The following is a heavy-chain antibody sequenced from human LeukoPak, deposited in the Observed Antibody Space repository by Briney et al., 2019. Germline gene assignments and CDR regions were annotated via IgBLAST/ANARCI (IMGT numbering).Heavy chain of an antibody. V-gene: IGHV3-23*01. D-gene: IGHD3-10*01. CDR1: GCTFSSYA. CDR3: AKSKDRTMVRGVLDY. CDR2: ISGSGGST. Sequence: GGSLRLSCAASGCTFSSYAMSWVRQAPGKGLEWVSAISGSGGSTYYADSVKGRFTISRDNSKNTLYLQMNSLRAEDTAVYYCAKSKDRTMVRGVLDYWGQGTLVTVSS. J-gene: IGHJ4*02.